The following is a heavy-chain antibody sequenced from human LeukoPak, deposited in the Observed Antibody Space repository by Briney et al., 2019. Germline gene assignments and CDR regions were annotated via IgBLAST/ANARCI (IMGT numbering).Heavy chain of an antibody. D-gene: IGHD6-13*01. V-gene: IGHV3-21*01. CDR3: ARTAAVGSSWSFGSGWFDP. CDR2: ISSSSSYI. CDR1: GFTFSSYS. J-gene: IGHJ5*02. Sequence: SGGSLRLSCAASGFTFSSYSMNWVRQAPGKGLEWVSSISSSSSYIYYADSVKGRFTISRDNAKNSLYLQMNSLRAEDTAVYYCARTAAVGSSWSFGSGWFDPWGQGTLVTVSS.